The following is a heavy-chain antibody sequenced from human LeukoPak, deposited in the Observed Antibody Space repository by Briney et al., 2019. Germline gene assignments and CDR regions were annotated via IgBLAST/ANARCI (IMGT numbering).Heavy chain of an antibody. CDR2: ISGSGGST. V-gene: IGHV3-23*01. CDR3: AKGAKRITIFGVVTLNFDY. Sequence: GGSLRLSCAASGFTFSSYAMSWVRQAPGKGLEWVSAISGSGGSTYYADSVKGRFTISRDNSKNTLYPQMNSLRAEDTAVYYCAKGAKRITIFGVVTLNFDYWGQGTLVTVSS. J-gene: IGHJ4*02. D-gene: IGHD3-3*01. CDR1: GFTFSSYA.